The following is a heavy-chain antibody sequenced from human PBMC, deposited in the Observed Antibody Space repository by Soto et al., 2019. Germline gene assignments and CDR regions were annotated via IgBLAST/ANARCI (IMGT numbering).Heavy chain of an antibody. CDR3: AKDLSSGIAARLFDY. J-gene: IGHJ4*02. CDR1: GFTFSSYA. CDR2: ISGSGGST. D-gene: IGHD6-6*01. Sequence: EVQLLESGGGLVQPGGSLRLSCAASGFTFSSYAMSWVRQAPGKGLEWVSAISGSGGSTYYADSVKGRFTISRDNSKNTLHLQMNSLRAEDTAVYYCAKDLSSGIAARLFDYWGQGTLVTVSS. V-gene: IGHV3-23*01.